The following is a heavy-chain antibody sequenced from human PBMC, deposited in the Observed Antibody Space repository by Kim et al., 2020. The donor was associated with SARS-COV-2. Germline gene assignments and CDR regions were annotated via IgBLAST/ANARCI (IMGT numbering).Heavy chain of an antibody. V-gene: IGHV1-8*01. D-gene: IGHD1-1*01. CDR1: GYTFTSYD. CDR3: ARSAKHRTTRQMGY. J-gene: IGHJ4*02. Sequence: ASVKVSCKASGYTFTSYDINWVRQATGQGLEWMGWMNPNSGNTGYAQKFQGRVTMTRNTSISTAYMELSSLRSEDTAVYYCARSAKHRTTRQMGYWGQGTLVTVSS. CDR2: MNPNSGNT.